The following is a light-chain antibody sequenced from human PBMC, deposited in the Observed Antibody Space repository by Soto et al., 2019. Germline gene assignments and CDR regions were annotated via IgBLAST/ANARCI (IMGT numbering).Light chain of an antibody. CDR3: QQYGSSPIT. V-gene: IGKV3-20*01. CDR2: DAS. J-gene: IGKJ5*01. CDR1: QSVTSNK. Sequence: EIVLTQSPGNLSLSPGERATLSCRASQSVTSNKLAWYQQKPGQAPRLLIYDASGRTTGSPDRFSGSGSGADFTLTISRLETEDFAVYYCQQYGSSPITFGQGTRLEI.